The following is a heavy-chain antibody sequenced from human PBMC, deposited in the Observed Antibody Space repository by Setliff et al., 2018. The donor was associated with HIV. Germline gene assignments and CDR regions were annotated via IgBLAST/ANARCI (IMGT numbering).Heavy chain of an antibody. J-gene: IGHJ4*02. Sequence: ASVKVSCKASGYTFTSHYIHWVRQAPGQGLEWMGIINPNGGSTTYAQKFQGRVTMTRDTSTSAIYMELNGLTSEDTAVYYCARELPGVCYFDDWGQGTLVTVSS. CDR2: INPNGGST. V-gene: IGHV1-46*01. D-gene: IGHD2-21*02. CDR1: GYTFTSHY. CDR3: ARELPGVCYFDD.